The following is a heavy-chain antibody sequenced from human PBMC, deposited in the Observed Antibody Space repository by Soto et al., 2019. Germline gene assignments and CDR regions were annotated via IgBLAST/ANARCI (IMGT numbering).Heavy chain of an antibody. V-gene: IGHV1-18*01. J-gene: IGHJ4*02. CDR3: ARFYASGSYPYDY. CDR1: GYTFTTYG. D-gene: IGHD3-10*01. CDR2: VSAYNGNI. Sequence: QVQLVQSGAEVKKPGASVEVSCKASGYTFTTYGISWVGQAPGQGLEWMGWVSAYNGNINYAQNLQGRVTMTTDTSTSTAYMELRSLRSDDTAVYYCARFYASGSYPYDYWGQGTLVTVSS.